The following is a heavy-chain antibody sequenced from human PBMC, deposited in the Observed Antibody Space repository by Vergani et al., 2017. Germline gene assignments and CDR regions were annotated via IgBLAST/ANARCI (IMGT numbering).Heavy chain of an antibody. Sequence: QVQLQESGPGLVKPSGTLSLTCAVSGGSISSSSYYWGWIRQPPGKGLEWIGSIYYSGSTYYNPSLKSRVTISVDTSKNQFSLKLSSVTAADTAVYYCARGQVAGIFGLDYWGQGTLVTVSS. CDR3: ARGQVAGIFGLDY. J-gene: IGHJ4*02. CDR1: GGSISSSSYY. CDR2: IYYSGST. V-gene: IGHV4-39*07. D-gene: IGHD3-10*01.